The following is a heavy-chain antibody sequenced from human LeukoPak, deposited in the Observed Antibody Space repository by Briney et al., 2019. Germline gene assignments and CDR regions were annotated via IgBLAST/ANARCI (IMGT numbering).Heavy chain of an antibody. Sequence: PSETLSLTCTVSGGSISSYYWSWIRQPPGKGREWIGSIYYSGSTNYNPSLKSRVTISVDTSKNQFSLKLSSVTAADTAVYYCAGVTSGQFYFFDYWGQGILVTVSS. V-gene: IGHV4-59*01. CDR3: AGVTSGQFYFFDY. D-gene: IGHD2-15*01. CDR2: IYYSGST. CDR1: GGSISSYY. J-gene: IGHJ4*02.